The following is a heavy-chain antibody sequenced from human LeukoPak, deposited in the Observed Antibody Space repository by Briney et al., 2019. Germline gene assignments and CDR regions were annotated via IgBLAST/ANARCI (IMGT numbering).Heavy chain of an antibody. CDR3: ASSSTFPRKGMDV. J-gene: IGHJ6*02. Sequence: SETLSLTCTVSGGSISSSSYYWGWIRQSPGKGLEWIGSIYFSGSTFYNPSLKSRVTISIDTSKNQFSLKVNSVTAADAAAFYCASSSTFPRKGMDVWGQGTTVTVSS. V-gene: IGHV4-39*01. D-gene: IGHD2-2*01. CDR2: IYFSGST. CDR1: GGSISSSSYY.